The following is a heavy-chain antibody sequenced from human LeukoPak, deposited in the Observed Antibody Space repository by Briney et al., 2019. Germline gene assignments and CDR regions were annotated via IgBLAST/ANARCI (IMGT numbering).Heavy chain of an antibody. V-gene: IGHV1-2*02. Sequence: GASVKVSCMASRYTFTGYYMHTVRQAPGQGLEWMGWIYPNSGGTNYAQKFQGRVTMTRDTSISTPYMELSRLRSDDTAVYYCARWTVAVFVYWGQGGLVTVSS. D-gene: IGHD6-19*01. CDR3: ARWTVAVFVY. J-gene: IGHJ4*02. CDR1: RYTFTGYY. CDR2: IYPNSGGT.